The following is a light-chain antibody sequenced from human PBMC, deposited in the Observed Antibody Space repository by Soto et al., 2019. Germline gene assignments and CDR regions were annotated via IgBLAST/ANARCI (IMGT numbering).Light chain of an antibody. Sequence: EIVMTQSPATLSLSPGERATLSCRASQSVSTNVAWYQQNTGQALRLLMYGASTRAAGIPVRFSGSGSATEFTLNISSLESEDFALYYCQQYDNWPPAITGGQGTRLENK. CDR3: QQYDNWPPAIT. V-gene: IGKV3-15*01. CDR2: GAS. J-gene: IGKJ5*01. CDR1: QSVSTN.